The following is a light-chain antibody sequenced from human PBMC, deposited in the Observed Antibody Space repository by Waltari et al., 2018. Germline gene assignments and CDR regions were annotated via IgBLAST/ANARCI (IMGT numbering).Light chain of an antibody. CDR1: QSIDNW. V-gene: IGKV1-5*03. Sequence: DIQMTQSPSTLSASVGDTVTITCRASQSIDNWLAWYQQKPGKAPKPLIYKASTLGSGVPSRFSGSGSGTEFTLTISSLQPDDFATYYCQQCDTYSFTFGQGTKLEIK. CDR3: QQCDTYSFT. CDR2: KAS. J-gene: IGKJ2*01.